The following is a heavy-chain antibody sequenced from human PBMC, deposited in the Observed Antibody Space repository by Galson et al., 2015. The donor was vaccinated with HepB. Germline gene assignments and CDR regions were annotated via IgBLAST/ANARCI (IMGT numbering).Heavy chain of an antibody. CDR2: INTNTGNP. CDR1: GYTFTSYA. Sequence: SVKVSCKASGYTFTSYAMNWVRQAPGQGLEWMGWINTNTGNPTYAQGFTGRFVFSLDTSVSTAYLQISSLKAEDTAVYYCARDRWIPRETGMDVWGQGTTVTVSS. CDR3: ARDRWIPRETGMDV. D-gene: IGHD5-18*01. V-gene: IGHV7-4-1*02. J-gene: IGHJ6*02.